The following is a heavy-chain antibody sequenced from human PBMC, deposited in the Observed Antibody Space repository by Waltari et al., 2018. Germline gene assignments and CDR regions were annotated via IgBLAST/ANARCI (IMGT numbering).Heavy chain of an antibody. CDR3: AGVGGGGESPSYGMDV. V-gene: IGHV5-51*01. J-gene: IGHJ6*02. CDR1: GYSFTSYW. D-gene: IGHD3-10*01. CDR2: IYPGDSAT. Sequence: EVQLVQSGAEVKKPGESLKISCKGSGYSFTSYWIGWVRQMPGKGLEGMGIIYPGDSATRYDPPFQGQVTISADKPISTAYLQWGSLKASDTAMYDGAGVGGGGESPSYGMDVWGQGTTVTVSS.